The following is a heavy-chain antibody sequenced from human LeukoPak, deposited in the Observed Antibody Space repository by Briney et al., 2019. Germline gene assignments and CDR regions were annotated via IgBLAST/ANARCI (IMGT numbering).Heavy chain of an antibody. Sequence: PGGFLRLSCAASGMTFSSHWMSWVRQAPGKGLEWVANIKSDGSEKYYLDSVKGRFTISRDNAKNSLYLQMNSLRAEDSAVYYCARYCTFRTCSGTKFDSWGQGTLVTVSS. V-gene: IGHV3-7*01. CDR1: GMTFSSHW. CDR3: ARYCTFRTCSGTKFDS. J-gene: IGHJ4*02. CDR2: IKSDGSEK. D-gene: IGHD1-1*01.